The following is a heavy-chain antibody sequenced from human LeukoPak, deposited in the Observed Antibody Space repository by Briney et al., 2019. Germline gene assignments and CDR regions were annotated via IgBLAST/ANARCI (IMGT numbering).Heavy chain of an antibody. J-gene: IGHJ5*02. CDR3: AKDVGTYCSSTSCYYNWFDP. Sequence: GGSLRLSCAASGFTFSSYAMSWVRQAPGKRLEWVSAISGSGGSTYYADSVKGRFTISRDNSKNTLYLQMNSLRAEDTAVYYCAKDVGTYCSSTSCYYNWFDPWGQGTLVTVSS. V-gene: IGHV3-23*01. D-gene: IGHD2-2*01. CDR1: GFTFSSYA. CDR2: ISGSGGST.